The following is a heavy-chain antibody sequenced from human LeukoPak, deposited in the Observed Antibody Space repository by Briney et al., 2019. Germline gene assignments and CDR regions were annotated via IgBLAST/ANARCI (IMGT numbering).Heavy chain of an antibody. CDR3: ATTLGYCSSTSCYDH. CDR1: GYTFTSYY. CDR2: INPSGGST. D-gene: IGHD2-2*01. J-gene: IGHJ4*02. Sequence: ASVKVSCKASGYTFTSYYMHWVRQAPGQGLEWMGIINPSGGSTSYAQKFQGRVTMTRDTSTSTVYMELSSLRSGDTAVYYCATTLGYCSSTSCYDHWGQGTLVTVSS. V-gene: IGHV1-46*01.